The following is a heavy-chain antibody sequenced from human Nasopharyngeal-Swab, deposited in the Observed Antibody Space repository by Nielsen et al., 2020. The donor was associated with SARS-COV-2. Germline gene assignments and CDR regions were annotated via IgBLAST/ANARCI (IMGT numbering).Heavy chain of an antibody. CDR1: GFTFSSYG. D-gene: IGHD7-27*01. J-gene: IGHJ3*02. Sequence: GGSLRLSCAASGFTFSSYGMHWVRQAPGKGLEWVSYISSSGSTIYHADSVKGRFTISRDNAKNSLYLQMNSLRAEDTAVYYCARDPGGVLGTLDIWGQGTMVTVSS. V-gene: IGHV3-48*04. CDR3: ARDPGGVLGTLDI. CDR2: ISSSGSTI.